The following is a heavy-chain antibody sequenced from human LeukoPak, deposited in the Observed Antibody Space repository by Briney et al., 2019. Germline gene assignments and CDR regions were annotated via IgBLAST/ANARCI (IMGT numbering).Heavy chain of an antibody. CDR2: IRYDGSNK. D-gene: IGHD3-22*01. CDR1: GFTFSSYG. V-gene: IGHV3-30*02. CDR3: AKEQYYDSSGPIGGGAFDI. Sequence: GRSLRLSCAASGFTFSSYGMHWVRQAPGKGLEWVAVIRYDGSNKYYADSVKGRFTISRDNSKNTLYLQMNSLRAEDTALYYCAKEQYYDSSGPIGGGAFDIWGQGTMVTVSS. J-gene: IGHJ3*02.